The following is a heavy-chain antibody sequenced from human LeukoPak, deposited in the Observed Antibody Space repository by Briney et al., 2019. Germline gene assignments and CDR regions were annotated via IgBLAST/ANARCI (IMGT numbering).Heavy chain of an antibody. CDR3: ATVDDLDAFGI. D-gene: IGHD2-2*03. Sequence: GGSLRLSCAASGFTFSSYGMHWVRKAPGKGLDWVAVISNDGSKKYYADSVKGRFTISRDNSKNTLSLQVSSLRTEDTAVYYCATVDDLDAFGIWGQGTLVTVSS. CDR1: GFTFSSYG. CDR2: ISNDGSKK. J-gene: IGHJ3*02. V-gene: IGHV3-30*03.